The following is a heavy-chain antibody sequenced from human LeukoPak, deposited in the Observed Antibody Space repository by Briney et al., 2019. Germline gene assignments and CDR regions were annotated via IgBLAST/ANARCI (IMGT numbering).Heavy chain of an antibody. CDR3: ARDHYYDSSGSYGYPAA. CDR2: ISYDGSNK. V-gene: IGHV3-30-3*01. CDR1: GFTFSSYA. J-gene: IGHJ4*02. Sequence: PGRSLRLSCAASGFTFSSYAMHWVRQAPGKGLEWVAVISYDGSNKYYADSVKGRFTISRDNSKNTLYLQMNSLRAEDTAVYYCARDHYYDSSGSYGYPAAWGQGTLVTVSS. D-gene: IGHD3-22*01.